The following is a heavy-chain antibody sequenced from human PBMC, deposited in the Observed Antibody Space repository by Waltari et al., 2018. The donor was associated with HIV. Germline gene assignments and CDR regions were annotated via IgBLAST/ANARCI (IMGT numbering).Heavy chain of an antibody. D-gene: IGHD6-13*01. CDR2: ISSSSCYI. V-gene: IGHV3-21*01. Sequence: VERAAGGGGGGRAGGCLVPACAQCGLRFRRRCMYRALGAPGKGLEWVSFISSSSCYIYYADSVKGRFTISRDNAKNSLYLQMNSLRAEDTAVYYCARVLEQLGSYYYYYYGMDVWGQGTTVTVSS. J-gene: IGHJ6*02. CDR3: ARVLEQLGSYYYYYYGMDV. CDR1: GLRFRRRC.